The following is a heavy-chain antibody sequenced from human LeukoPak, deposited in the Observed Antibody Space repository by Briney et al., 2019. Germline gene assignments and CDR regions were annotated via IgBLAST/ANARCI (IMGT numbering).Heavy chain of an antibody. V-gene: IGHV4-59*01. D-gene: IGHD2-15*01. J-gene: IGHJ2*01. CDR3: ARDAAGANWYFDL. Sequence: SETLSLTCTVSGGSISSYYWSWIRQPPGKGLELIGNIYYSGSTNYNSSLKSRVTISIDRSKNQFSLKLNSVTAADTAVYYCARDAAGANWYFDLWGRGTLVTVSS. CDR2: IYYSGST. CDR1: GGSISSYY.